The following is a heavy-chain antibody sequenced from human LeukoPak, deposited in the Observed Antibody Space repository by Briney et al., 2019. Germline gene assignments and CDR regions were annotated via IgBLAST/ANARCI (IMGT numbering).Heavy chain of an antibody. J-gene: IGHJ5*02. CDR3: AKHFEVEPGAIDP. CDR2: IYHSGST. CDR1: GYSISTGYY. V-gene: IGHV4-38-2*01. D-gene: IGHD2-21*01. Sequence: TSETLSLTCAVSGYSISTGYYWGWIRQPPGKGLEWIGSIYHSGSTYYNASLKSRVTISLDRSKNHFSLKLNSVTAADTAVYYCAKHFEVEPGAIDPWGQGTLVTVSS.